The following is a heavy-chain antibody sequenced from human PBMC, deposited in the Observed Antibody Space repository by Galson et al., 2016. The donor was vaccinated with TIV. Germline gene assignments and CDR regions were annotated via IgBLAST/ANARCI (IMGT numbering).Heavy chain of an antibody. V-gene: IGHV1-69*02. CDR3: ARARSGWFDS. Sequence: SVKVSCKASGGSFSSHTINWVRRAPGQGLEWMGRFIPMLRLPNYAQKFQDRVTITADKSTSTVYMELSGLRSEDTAVYYCARARSGWFDSRGQGTLVTVSS. J-gene: IGHJ5*01. CDR1: GGSFSSHT. CDR2: FIPMLRLP. D-gene: IGHD6-19*01.